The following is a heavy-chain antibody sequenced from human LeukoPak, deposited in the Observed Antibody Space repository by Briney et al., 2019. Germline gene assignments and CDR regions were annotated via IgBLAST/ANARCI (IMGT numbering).Heavy chain of an antibody. CDR3: TRAVAGHPD. V-gene: IGHV4-34*01. CDR1: GVPFSNYY. D-gene: IGHD6-19*01. CDR2: INHSGYT. Sequence: SETLSLTCGVSGVPFSNYYWSWVRQSPTQGVEWIGEINHSGYTNYNPSLKSRVTMSIDTSKNQFSLKLTSVTAADAGVYYCTRAVAGHPDWGQGTLVTVSS. J-gene: IGHJ4*02.